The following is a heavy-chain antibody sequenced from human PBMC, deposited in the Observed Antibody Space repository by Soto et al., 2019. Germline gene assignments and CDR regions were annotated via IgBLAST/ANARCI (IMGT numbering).Heavy chain of an antibody. CDR1: GGSISSGGYS. Sequence: SETLSLTCAVSGGSISSGGYSWSWIRQPPGKGLEWIGYIYHSGSTYYNPSLKSRVTISVDRSKNQFSLKLSSVTAADTAVYYCARESLYGRDVWGRWNTDTVYS. J-gene: IGHJ6*02. V-gene: IGHV4-30-2*01. CDR2: IYHSGST. CDR3: ARESLYGRDV.